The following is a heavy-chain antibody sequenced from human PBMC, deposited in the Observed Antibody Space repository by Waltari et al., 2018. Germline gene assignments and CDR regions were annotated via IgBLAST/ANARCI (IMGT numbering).Heavy chain of an antibody. J-gene: IGHJ3*02. CDR2: ISGSGGST. D-gene: IGHD3-10*01. Sequence: EVQLLESGGGLVQPGGSLRLSCAASGFTFSSYAMSWVRQAPGKGLEWVSAISGSGGSTYYADSVKGRFTIARENSKNTLYRQMNSLRAEDTAVYYGAKGLSPYLNYYGSGSQGGCAFDIWGQGTMVTVSS. V-gene: IGHV3-23*01. CDR1: GFTFSSYA. CDR3: AKGLSPYLNYYGSGSQGGCAFDI.